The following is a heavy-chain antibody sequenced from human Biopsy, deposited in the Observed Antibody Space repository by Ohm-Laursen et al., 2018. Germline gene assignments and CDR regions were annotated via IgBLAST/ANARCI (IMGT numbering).Heavy chain of an antibody. V-gene: IGHV4-59*01. J-gene: IGHJ4*02. Sequence: SETLSLTCCISGGSISGYYWNWIRQSPGKGLDWIGYIWSSGTTDYNPSLQSRVSMSLELSTDQFSLKVDSVTAADTAVYYCARVVGAATGFDQWGQGIPVTVSS. CDR1: GGSISGYY. CDR2: IWSSGTT. D-gene: IGHD1-26*01. CDR3: ARVVGAATGFDQ.